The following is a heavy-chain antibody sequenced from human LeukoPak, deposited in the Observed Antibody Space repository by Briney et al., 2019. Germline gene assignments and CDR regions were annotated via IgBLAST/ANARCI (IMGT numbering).Heavy chain of an antibody. D-gene: IGHD5-18*01. CDR3: ARDSGYSYGYFYFDY. J-gene: IGHJ4*02. CDR1: GGTVSSYA. Sequence: GSSVKVSCKASGGTVSSYAISWVRPAPGQGLEWMGRIIPILGIANYAQKFQGRVTITADKSTSTAYMELSSLRSEDTAVYYCARDSGYSYGYFYFDYWGQGTLVTVSS. V-gene: IGHV1-69*04. CDR2: IIPILGIA.